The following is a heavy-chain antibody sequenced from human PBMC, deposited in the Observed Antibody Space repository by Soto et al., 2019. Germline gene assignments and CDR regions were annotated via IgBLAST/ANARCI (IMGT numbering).Heavy chain of an antibody. CDR3: ASGTDFTIFGVVITLDY. CDR1: GYTFTSYG. CDR2: ISAYNGNT. V-gene: IGHV1-18*01. J-gene: IGHJ4*02. Sequence: ASVKVSCKASGYTFTSYGISWVRQAPGQGLEWMGWISAYNGNTNYAQKLQGRVTMTTDTSTSTAYMELRSLRSDDTAVYYCASGTDFTIFGVVITLDYWGQGTLVTVSS. D-gene: IGHD3-3*01.